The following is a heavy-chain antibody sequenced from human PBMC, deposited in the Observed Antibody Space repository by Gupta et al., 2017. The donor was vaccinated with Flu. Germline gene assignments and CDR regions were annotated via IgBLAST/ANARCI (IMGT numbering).Heavy chain of an antibody. J-gene: IGHJ4*02. Sequence: FTFSTYGMHWVRQAPGKGLEWVAMISHDGSFKYYADSVKGRFTVSRDNSKNTVYLQMNSLRPEDTAVDYCAKGANWNPLDSWGQGTLVTVSS. D-gene: IGHD1-20*01. CDR1: FTFSTYG. CDR3: AKGANWNPLDS. V-gene: IGHV3-30*18. CDR2: ISHDGSFK.